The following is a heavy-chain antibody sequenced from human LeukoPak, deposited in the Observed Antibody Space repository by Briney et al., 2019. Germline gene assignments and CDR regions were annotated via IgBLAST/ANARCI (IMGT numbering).Heavy chain of an antibody. V-gene: IGHV4-34*01. CDR3: ARVAYDSSGYPYYYYYMDV. J-gene: IGHJ6*03. Sequence: SETLSLTCTVSGGSISSYYWSWIRQPPGKGLEWIGEINHSGSTNYNPSLKSRVTISVDTSKNQFSLKLSSVTAADTAVYYCARVAYDSSGYPYYYYYMDVWGKGTTVTVSS. D-gene: IGHD3-22*01. CDR1: GGSISSYY. CDR2: INHSGST.